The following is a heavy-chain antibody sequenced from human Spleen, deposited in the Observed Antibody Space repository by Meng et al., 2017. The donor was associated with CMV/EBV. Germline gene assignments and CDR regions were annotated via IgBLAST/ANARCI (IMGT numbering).Heavy chain of an antibody. CDR3: ARGRKWLRLRGYNWFDP. V-gene: IGHV4-34*01. CDR1: GGSFSGYY. J-gene: IGHJ5*02. D-gene: IGHD5-12*01. CDR2: INHSGST. Sequence: QVQLQQWGAGLLKPSETLSLTCAVYGGSFSGYYWSWIRQPPGKGLEWIGEINHSGSTNYNPSLKSRVTISVDTSKNQFSLKLSSVTAADTAVYYCARGRKWLRLRGYNWFDPWGQGTLVTVSS.